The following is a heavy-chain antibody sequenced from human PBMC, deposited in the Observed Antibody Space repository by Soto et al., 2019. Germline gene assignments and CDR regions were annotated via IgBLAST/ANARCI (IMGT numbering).Heavy chain of an antibody. V-gene: IGHV3-23*01. J-gene: IGHJ4*02. Sequence: EVQLLDSGGGLAQPGGSLRLSCAASGFTFGNYAMNWVRQAPGKGLEWVSTVSGNGAVTYYADSVKGRFTISRDNAKNTLHLQMNSLRAEDTAVYYCVRDSHGDYWGQGTLVTVSS. CDR2: VSGNGAVT. CDR1: GFTFGNYA. CDR3: VRDSHGDY.